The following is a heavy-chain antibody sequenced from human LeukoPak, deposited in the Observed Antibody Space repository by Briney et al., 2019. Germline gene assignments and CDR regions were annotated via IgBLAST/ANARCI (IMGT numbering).Heavy chain of an antibody. D-gene: IGHD3-10*01. CDR2: INPSGGST. Sequence: GASVKVSCKASGYTFTSYYMHWVRQAPGQGLEWMGIINPSGGSTSYAQKFQGRVTMTRDTSTTTVYMELSSLRSDDTAVYYCARGDYYGSGSYYKKTVDYWGQGTLVTVSS. CDR1: GYTFTSYY. J-gene: IGHJ4*02. V-gene: IGHV1-46*01. CDR3: ARGDYYGSGSYYKKTVDY.